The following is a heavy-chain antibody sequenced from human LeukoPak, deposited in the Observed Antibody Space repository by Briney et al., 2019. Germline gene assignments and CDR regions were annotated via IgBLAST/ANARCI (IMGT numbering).Heavy chain of an antibody. J-gene: IGHJ4*02. V-gene: IGHV3-30*02. Sequence: GGSLRLSCSASGFTFSSNGMHWVRQAPGKGLEWVAFIQYDGSNKYYADSVKGRFTISRDNSKNTLSLQMNGLRREDTAVYYCAKDFTTWPRTPRYFDYWGQGNLVTVSS. CDR2: IQYDGSNK. D-gene: IGHD2-2*01. CDR1: GFTFSSNG. CDR3: AKDFTTWPRTPRYFDY.